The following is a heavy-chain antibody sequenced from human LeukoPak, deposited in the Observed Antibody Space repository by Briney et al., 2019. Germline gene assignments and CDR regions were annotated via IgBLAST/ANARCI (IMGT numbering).Heavy chain of an antibody. CDR3: ARAGSDGDFWSGYLDY. D-gene: IGHD3-3*01. Sequence: SQTLSLTCTVSGGSISSGGYYWSWVRQHPGKGLEWIGYIYYSESTYYNPSLKSRVTISVDTSKNQFSLKLSSVTAADTAVYYCARAGSDGDFWSGYLDYWGQGTLVTVSS. CDR2: IYYSEST. V-gene: IGHV4-31*03. CDR1: GGSISSGGYY. J-gene: IGHJ4*02.